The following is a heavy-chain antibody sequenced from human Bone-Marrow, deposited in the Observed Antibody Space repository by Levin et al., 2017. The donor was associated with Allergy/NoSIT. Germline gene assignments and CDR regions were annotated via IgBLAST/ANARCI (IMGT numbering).Heavy chain of an antibody. V-gene: IGHV3-23*01. CDR1: GFTFSAYA. J-gene: IGHJ4*02. D-gene: IGHD2-15*01. CDR2: ISGSGQIT. CDR3: AKASVTVAAFGHFDY. Sequence: GGSLRLSCAASGFTFSAYAMTWVRQAPGKGLEWVSSISGSGQITYYTDSVKGRFTISIDNSKNTLYVEMNSLRAEDTAIYYCAKASVTVAAFGHFDYWGQGALVTVSS.